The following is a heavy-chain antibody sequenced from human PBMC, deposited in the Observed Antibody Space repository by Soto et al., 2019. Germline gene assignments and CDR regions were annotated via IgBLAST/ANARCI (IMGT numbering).Heavy chain of an antibody. J-gene: IGHJ5*02. V-gene: IGHV3-23*01. D-gene: IGHD3-10*01. Sequence: GGSLRLSCAASGFTFSSYAMSWVRQAPGKGLEWVSAISGSGGSTYYADSVKGRFTISRDNSKNTLYLQMNSLRAEDTAVYYCAKAGVFMVRGNWFDPWGQGTLVTVSS. CDR1: GFTFSSYA. CDR2: ISGSGGST. CDR3: AKAGVFMVRGNWFDP.